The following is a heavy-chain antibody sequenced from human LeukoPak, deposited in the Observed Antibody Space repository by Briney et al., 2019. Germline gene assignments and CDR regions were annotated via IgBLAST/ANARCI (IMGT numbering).Heavy chain of an antibody. D-gene: IGHD1-26*01. CDR3: ARVQWELRGVGSYFEY. CDR2: IKQDGSEK. Sequence: GGSLRLSCVASGFTFSSYCMSWVRQAPGKGLEWVANIKQDGSEKYYVDSVKGRFTMSRDNAKNSLYLQMNSLRAEDTAVYYCARVQWELRGVGSYFEYWGQGALVTVSS. J-gene: IGHJ4*02. CDR1: GFTFSSYC. V-gene: IGHV3-7*01.